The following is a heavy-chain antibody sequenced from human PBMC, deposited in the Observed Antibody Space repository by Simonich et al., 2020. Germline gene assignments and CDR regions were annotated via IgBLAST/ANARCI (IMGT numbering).Heavy chain of an antibody. V-gene: IGHV4-38-2*01. Sequence: QVQLQESGPGLVKPSETLSLTCAVSGYSISSGYYWGWLRQPPGKGLEWIGSIYHSGSTYYNPSLKSRVTISVDTTKNQFSLKLSFVTAADTAVYYCARVGYSNYYYYGMDVWGQGTTVTVSS. D-gene: IGHD6-13*01. J-gene: IGHJ6*02. CDR2: IYHSGST. CDR3: ARVGYSNYYYYGMDV. CDR1: GYSISSGYY.